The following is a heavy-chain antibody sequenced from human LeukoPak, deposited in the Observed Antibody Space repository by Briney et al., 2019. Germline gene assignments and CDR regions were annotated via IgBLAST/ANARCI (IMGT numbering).Heavy chain of an antibody. CDR2: ITDIGKNT. J-gene: IGHJ4*02. D-gene: IGHD2-8*02. CDR1: GFTFGNYA. Sequence: RSGGSLRLSCAASGFTFGNYAMVWVRQSPGKGLEWVPCITDIGKNTYHTDSVKGRFTISRDNSKNTLSLQMNSLRVEDTAVYYCAKATQRYCTGGTCYPLDYWGQGTLVTVSS. V-gene: IGHV3-23*01. CDR3: AKATQRYCTGGTCYPLDY.